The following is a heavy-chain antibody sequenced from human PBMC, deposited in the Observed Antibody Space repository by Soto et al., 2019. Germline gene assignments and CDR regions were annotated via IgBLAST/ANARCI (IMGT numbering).Heavy chain of an antibody. Sequence: EVQLLESGGGLVQPGGSLRLSCAASGFTFSSYAMSWVRQAPGKGLGWVSAISGSGGSTYYADSVKGRFTISSDNYKNTLYLKMNSLRAEDTAVYYCAANRDYNYYYGMDVWGQGTTVTVSS. D-gene: IGHD2-21*01. CDR3: AANRDYNYYYGMDV. V-gene: IGHV3-23*01. J-gene: IGHJ6*02. CDR2: ISGSGGST. CDR1: GFTFSSYA.